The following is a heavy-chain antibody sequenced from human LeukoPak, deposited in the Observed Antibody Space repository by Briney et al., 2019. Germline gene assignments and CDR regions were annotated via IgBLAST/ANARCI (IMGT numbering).Heavy chain of an antibody. CDR1: GFTFSSYS. J-gene: IGHJ4*02. Sequence: GGSLRLSCAASGFTFSSYSMNWVRQAPGKGLEWVSYISPSSSYIYYADSVKGRFTISRDNSESTLYPQMNSLRAEDTAVYFCSMGWYIDYWGQGTLVTVSS. CDR3: SMGWYIDY. D-gene: IGHD6-19*01. CDR2: ISPSSSYI. V-gene: IGHV3-21*01.